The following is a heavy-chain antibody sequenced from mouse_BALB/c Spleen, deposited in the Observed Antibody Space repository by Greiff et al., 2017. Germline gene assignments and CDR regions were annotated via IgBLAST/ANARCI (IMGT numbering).Heavy chain of an antibody. V-gene: IGHV5-6*02. Sequence: DVKVVESGGDLVKPGGSLKLSCAASGFTFSSYGMSWVRQTPDKRLEWVATISSGGSYTYYPDSVKGRFTISRDNAKNTLYLQMSSLKSEDTAMYYCARHEAMDYWGQGTSVTVSS. CDR3: ARHEAMDY. J-gene: IGHJ4*01. CDR2: ISSGGSYT. CDR1: GFTFSSYG.